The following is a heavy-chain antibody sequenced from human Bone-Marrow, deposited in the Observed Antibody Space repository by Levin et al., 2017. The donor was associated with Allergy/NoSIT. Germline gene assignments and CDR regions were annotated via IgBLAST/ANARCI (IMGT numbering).Heavy chain of an antibody. D-gene: IGHD3-10*01. J-gene: IGHJ4*02. V-gene: IGHV3-23*01. CDR2: ISGRGISI. Sequence: PPGGSLRLSCEASGFTFSNYAMNWVRQAPGKGLEWVSGISGRGISIYYADSVKGRFTISRDNSKNTLYLQMNTLRAEDTAVYYCASTPYDSGTYYYFDYWGQGILVTVSS. CDR3: ASTPYDSGTYYYFDY. CDR1: GFTFSNYA.